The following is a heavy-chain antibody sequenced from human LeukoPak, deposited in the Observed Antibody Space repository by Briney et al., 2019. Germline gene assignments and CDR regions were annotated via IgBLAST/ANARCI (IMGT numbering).Heavy chain of an antibody. CDR1: GFTYTKHA. CDR2: ISYDGSNK. J-gene: IGHJ4*02. CDR3: ARTLIEYSVSSCYFDY. D-gene: IGHD6-6*01. V-gene: IGHV3-30*04. Sequence: GGSLRLSCAASGFTYTKHAMHWVRQAPGKGLEWVAVISYDGSNKKYADSVKGRFTISRDNSKNTLYLQMNSLRAEDTAVYYCARTLIEYSVSSCYFDYWGQGTLVSVSS.